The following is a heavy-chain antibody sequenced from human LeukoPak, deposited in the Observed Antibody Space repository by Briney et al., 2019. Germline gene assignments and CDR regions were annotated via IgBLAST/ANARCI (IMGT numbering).Heavy chain of an antibody. Sequence: SQTLSLTCTVSGGSISSGAYSWSWIRQPPGKGLEWIGYIYHSESTYYNPSLKSRVTMSVDRSQNQFSLRLSSVTAADTAVYYCARSLGELFPDYWGQGTLVTVSS. J-gene: IGHJ4*02. CDR1: GGSISSGAYS. V-gene: IGHV4-30-2*01. CDR3: ARSLGELFPDY. CDR2: IYHSEST. D-gene: IGHD3-16*01.